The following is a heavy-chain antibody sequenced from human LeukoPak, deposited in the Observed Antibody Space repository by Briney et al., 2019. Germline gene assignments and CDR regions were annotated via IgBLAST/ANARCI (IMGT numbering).Heavy chain of an antibody. V-gene: IGHV3-23*01. CDR2: VSNSGGST. Sequence: GGSLRLSCAASGFTFSGFAMSWVRQAPGKGLEWVSAVSNSGGSTYYADSVKGRFTISRDNSKNTLYLLMNSLRAEDTAVYYCAKVTRVAVAGYFDYWGQGTLVTVSS. D-gene: IGHD6-19*01. CDR1: GFTFSGFA. CDR3: AKVTRVAVAGYFDY. J-gene: IGHJ4*02.